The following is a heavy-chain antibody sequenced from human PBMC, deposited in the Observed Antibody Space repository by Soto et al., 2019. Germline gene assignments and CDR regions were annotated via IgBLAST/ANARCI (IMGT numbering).Heavy chain of an antibody. D-gene: IGHD2-15*01. Sequence: ASVKVSCKASGYTFTSYGISWVRQAPGQGLEWMGWISAYNGNTNYAQKLQGRVTMTTDTSTSTAYMELRSLRSDDTAVYYCASRYCSGGSCPYYYGMDVWGKGTTVTVSS. CDR3: ASRYCSGGSCPYYYGMDV. J-gene: IGHJ6*04. CDR2: ISAYNGNT. CDR1: GYTFTSYG. V-gene: IGHV1-18*01.